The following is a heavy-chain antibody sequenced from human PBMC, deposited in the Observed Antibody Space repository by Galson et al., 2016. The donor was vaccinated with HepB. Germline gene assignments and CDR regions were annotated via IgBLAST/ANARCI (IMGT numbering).Heavy chain of an antibody. J-gene: IGHJ2*01. CDR3: ARPPEGDRRYFDL. V-gene: IGHV3-21*01. Sequence: SLRLSCAAPGFTFSTYSMNWVRQAPGKGLEWVSFISITSGYKYYADSLKGRVTIFRDNAKNSLYLQMNSLRAEDTAVYYCARPPEGDRRYFDLWGRGTLVTVSS. CDR1: GFTFSTYS. D-gene: IGHD3-16*01. CDR2: ISITSGYK.